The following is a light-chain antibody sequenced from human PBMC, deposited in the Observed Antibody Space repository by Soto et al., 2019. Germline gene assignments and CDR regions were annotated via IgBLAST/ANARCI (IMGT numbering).Light chain of an antibody. CDR3: SSYTTSNTFDV. CDR2: EVT. CDR1: DSDVGGYNY. Sequence: QSALTQPASVSGSAGQSITISCTGTDSDVGGYNYVSWYQHHPGKAPKLMIYEVTNRPTGVSNRFSGSKSGITASLTISGLQAEDEADYYCSSYTTSNTFDVFGTGTKLTVL. J-gene: IGLJ1*01. V-gene: IGLV2-14*01.